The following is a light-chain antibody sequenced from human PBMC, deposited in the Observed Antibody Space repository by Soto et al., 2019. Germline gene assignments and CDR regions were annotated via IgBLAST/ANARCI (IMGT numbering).Light chain of an antibody. CDR1: SSNIGGNS. CDR3: GSWDSSLSAYV. CDR2: DDN. V-gene: IGLV1-51*01. Sequence: QSVLTQPPPVSAAPGQKVTISCSGSSSNIGGNSVSWYQQLPGTAPKLLIYDDNKRPSGTPDRFSGSKSGTSATLGITGFQTGDEADYYCGSWDSSLSAYVFGTGTKVTVL. J-gene: IGLJ1*01.